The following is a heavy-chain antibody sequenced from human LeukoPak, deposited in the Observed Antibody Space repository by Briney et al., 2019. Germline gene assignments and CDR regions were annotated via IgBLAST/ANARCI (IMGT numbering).Heavy chain of an antibody. J-gene: IGHJ4*02. CDR3: WPSSSWSF. Sequence: PGKGLEWVSSISSSSYIYYADSVKGRFTISRDNAKNSLYLQMNSMRAEDTAVYYCWPSSSWSFWGQGTLVTVSS. D-gene: IGHD6-13*01. CDR2: ISSSSYI. V-gene: IGHV3-69-1*01.